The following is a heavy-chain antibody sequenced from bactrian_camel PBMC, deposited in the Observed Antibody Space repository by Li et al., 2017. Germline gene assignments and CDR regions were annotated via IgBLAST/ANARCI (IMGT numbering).Heavy chain of an antibody. CDR2: IESDGDT. CDR1: GYTSNNNC. Sequence: HVQLVESGGGLVQAGGSLRLSCAASGYTSNNNCMGWFRQAPGKEREGVAAIESDGDTTYADSVKGRFTISQDNAKNTLYLQMNSLKPDDTAMYYCAAGKTSYDDCSASSSYNWWCQGTQVTVS. V-gene: IGHV3S53*01. D-gene: IGHD3*01. J-gene: IGHJ4*01. CDR3: AAGKTSYDDCSASSSYNW.